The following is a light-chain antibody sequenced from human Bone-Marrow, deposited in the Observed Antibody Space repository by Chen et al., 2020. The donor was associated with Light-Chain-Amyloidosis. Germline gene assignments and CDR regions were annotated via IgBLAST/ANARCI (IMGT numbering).Light chain of an antibody. V-gene: IGLV6-57*01. CDR2: EDD. CDR1: SGSIATNY. Sequence: NFMLTQPHSVSESPGKTVIISCTRRSGSIATNYVQWYHQRPGSSPTTVIDEDDQRPSGVPDRFSGSIDRSSNSASLTISGLKTEDEADYYCQSYQGSSQGVFGGGTKLTVL. J-gene: IGLJ3*02. CDR3: QSYQGSSQGV.